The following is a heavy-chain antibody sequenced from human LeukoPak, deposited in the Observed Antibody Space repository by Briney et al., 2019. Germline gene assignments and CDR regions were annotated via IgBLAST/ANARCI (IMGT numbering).Heavy chain of an antibody. CDR1: GFTCSYYG. J-gene: IGHJ4*02. D-gene: IGHD6-13*01. Sequence: GGSLRLSCAASGFTCSYYGMHWARQAPGKGLDWVAVIWHDGSLKYYADSVRGRFTISRDNSMNTVYLQMNSLRAEDTAVYYCAKVRQFTAATGTGLDYWGQGTLVTVSS. CDR2: IWHDGSLK. CDR3: AKVRQFTAATGTGLDY. V-gene: IGHV3-33*06.